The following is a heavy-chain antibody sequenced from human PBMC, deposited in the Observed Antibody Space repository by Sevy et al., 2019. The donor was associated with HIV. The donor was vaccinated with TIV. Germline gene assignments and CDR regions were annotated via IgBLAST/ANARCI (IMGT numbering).Heavy chain of an antibody. CDR1: GFTFSSYA. Sequence: GGSLRLSCAASGFTFSSYAMSWVRQAPGKGLEWVPAISGSGGRTYYADSVKGRLTISRDNSKNTLYLQMNSLRAEDTAVYDCAKGGYCSGGSCYLAAFDIWGQGTMVTVSS. J-gene: IGHJ3*02. CDR2: ISGSGGRT. V-gene: IGHV3-23*01. D-gene: IGHD2-15*01. CDR3: AKGGYCSGGSCYLAAFDI.